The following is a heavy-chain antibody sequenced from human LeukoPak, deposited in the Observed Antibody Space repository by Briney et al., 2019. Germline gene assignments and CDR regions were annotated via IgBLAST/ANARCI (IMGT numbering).Heavy chain of an antibody. J-gene: IGHJ4*02. V-gene: IGHV3-23*01. CDR1: GFTFNNYA. CDR2: IIGSGSST. D-gene: IGHD3-22*01. CDR3: TRTRWTSGYYFDY. Sequence: GGSLRLSCAASGFTFNNYAMGWVRQAPGKGLEWVSAIIGSGSSTYYTGSVKGRFTISRDNSKNTLFLQMNSLRVEDTAVYYCTRTRWTSGYYFDYWGQGTLVTVSS.